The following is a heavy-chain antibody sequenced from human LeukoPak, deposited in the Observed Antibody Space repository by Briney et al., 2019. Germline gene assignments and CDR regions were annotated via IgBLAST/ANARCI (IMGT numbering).Heavy chain of an antibody. J-gene: IGHJ6*02. CDR3: ARSRPFNWNYDPYYYYGMDV. V-gene: IGHV3-66*01. CDR2: IYSGGST. CDR1: GFTVSSNY. Sequence: GGSLRLSCAASGFTVSSNYMSWVRQAPGKGLEWVSVIYSGGSTYYADSVKGRFTISRDNSKNTLYLQMNSLRAEDTAVYYCARSRPFNWNYDPYYYYGMDVWGQGTTVTVSS. D-gene: IGHD1-7*01.